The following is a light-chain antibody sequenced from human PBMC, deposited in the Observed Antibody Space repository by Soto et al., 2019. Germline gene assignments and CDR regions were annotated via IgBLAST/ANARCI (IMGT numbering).Light chain of an antibody. Sequence: DIQMTQSPSSVSASVGDRVTITCRASQNINSWLAWYQQKPGTAPKVLIYDGTNLQSGVPSRFSGSGTGTEFTLTISSLQPEDFATYYCQQANNFPWTFGRGTKVEI. J-gene: IGKJ1*01. CDR1: QNINSW. CDR2: DGT. V-gene: IGKV1-12*01. CDR3: QQANNFPWT.